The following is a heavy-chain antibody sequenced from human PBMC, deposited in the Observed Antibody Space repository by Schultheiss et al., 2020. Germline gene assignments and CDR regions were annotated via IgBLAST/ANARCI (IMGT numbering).Heavy chain of an antibody. J-gene: IGHJ4*02. CDR3: ATYCTNGVCYYY. D-gene: IGHD2-8*01. CDR1: GGSISSGDYY. V-gene: IGHV4-39*07. Sequence: SETLSLTCTVSGGSISSGDYYWGWIRQPPGKGLEWIGSIYSSGSTYYSPSLKSRVTISVDKSKNQFSLKLSSVTAADTAVYYCATYCTNGVCYYYWGQGTLVTVSS. CDR2: IYSSGST.